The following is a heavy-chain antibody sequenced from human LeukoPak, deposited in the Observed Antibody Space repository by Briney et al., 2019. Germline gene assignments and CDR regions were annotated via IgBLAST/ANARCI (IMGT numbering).Heavy chain of an antibody. Sequence: PGGSLRLSCAASGFTFSSYGMSWVRQAPGKGLEWVSAISGSGGSTYYADSVKGRFTISRDNAKNSLYLQMNSLRAEDTAVYYCARTGRDYYGSGSYYPDYWGQGTLVTVSS. V-gene: IGHV3-23*01. CDR2: ISGSGGST. CDR1: GFTFSSYG. CDR3: ARTGRDYYGSGSYYPDY. J-gene: IGHJ4*02. D-gene: IGHD3-10*01.